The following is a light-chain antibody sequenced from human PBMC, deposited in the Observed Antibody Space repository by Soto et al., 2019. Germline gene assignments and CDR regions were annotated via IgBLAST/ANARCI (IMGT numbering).Light chain of an antibody. Sequence: EIVLTQSPATLSLSPGERATLSCRASQSVGTYLAWYQHNPGQAPRLLIYDAYNRATGIPARFSGSGSGTDFTLTNSSPEPEDFAVYYCQQRYNWPNTFGQGTKLEIK. CDR2: DAY. J-gene: IGKJ2*01. V-gene: IGKV3-11*01. CDR3: QQRYNWPNT. CDR1: QSVGTY.